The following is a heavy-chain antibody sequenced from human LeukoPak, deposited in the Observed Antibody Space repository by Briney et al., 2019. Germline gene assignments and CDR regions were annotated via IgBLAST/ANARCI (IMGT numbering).Heavy chain of an antibody. CDR2: ISSSGSTI. J-gene: IGHJ3*02. CDR3: ASGKIVVVPVDAFDI. V-gene: IGHV3-11*04. CDR1: GFTFSDYY. D-gene: IGHD2-2*01. Sequence: GGSLRLSCAASGFTFSDYYMSWIRQAPGKGLEWVSYISSSGSTIYYADSVKGRFTISRDNAKNSLYLQMNSLRAEDTAVYYCASGKIVVVPVDAFDIWGQGTMVTVSS.